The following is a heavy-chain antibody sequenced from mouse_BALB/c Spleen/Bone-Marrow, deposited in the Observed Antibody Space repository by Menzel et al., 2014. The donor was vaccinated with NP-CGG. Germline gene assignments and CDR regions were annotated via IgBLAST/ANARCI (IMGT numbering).Heavy chain of an antibody. CDR3: AREDIITAYFDY. J-gene: IGHJ2*01. CDR1: GYTFTSYT. CDR2: IGPSNTYT. D-gene: IGHD1-1*01. V-gene: IGHV1-4*02. Sequence: QVQLKESAAELARPGASVKMSCKASGYTFTSYTMHWVKQRPGQGLEWIGYIGPSNTYTDYNQNFKDKTTLTADKSSSTAYMQLSSLTSEDSAVYYCAREDIITAYFDYWGQGTTLTVSS.